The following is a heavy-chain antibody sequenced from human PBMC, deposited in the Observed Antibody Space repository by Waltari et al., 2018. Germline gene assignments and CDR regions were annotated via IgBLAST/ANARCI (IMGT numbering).Heavy chain of an antibody. V-gene: IGHV4-30-4*08. J-gene: IGHJ6*03. D-gene: IGHD4-17*01. CDR1: GGSISSGDYY. Sequence: QVQLQESGPGLVKPSQPLSLPCTVSGGSISSGDYYWSWIRQPPGKGLEWIGYIYYSGSTYYNPSLKSRVTISVDTSKNQFSLKLSSVTAADTAVYYCARDRAFMTTYYYYYYMDVWGKGTTVTVSS. CDR3: ARDRAFMTTYYYYYYMDV. CDR2: IYYSGST.